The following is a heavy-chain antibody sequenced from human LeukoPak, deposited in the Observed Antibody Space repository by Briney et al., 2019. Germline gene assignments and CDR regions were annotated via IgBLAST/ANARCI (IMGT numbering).Heavy chain of an antibody. D-gene: IGHD2-21*01. V-gene: IGHV4-61*02. CDR3: ARDKGLTFAYNWFDP. CDR2: IFTGGST. Sequence: PSETLSLTCSVSGVSINSGNYYWTWIRQPAGKGLQWIGRIFTGGSTNYNPSLQSRVTISMDTSKSQVSLRLRSVTAADTAVYYCARDKGLTFAYNWFDPWGQGTLVTVSS. CDR1: GVSINSGNYY. J-gene: IGHJ5*02.